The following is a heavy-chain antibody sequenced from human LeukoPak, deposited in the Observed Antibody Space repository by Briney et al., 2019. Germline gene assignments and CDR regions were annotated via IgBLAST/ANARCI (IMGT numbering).Heavy chain of an antibody. D-gene: IGHD3-3*01. J-gene: IGHJ6*02. Sequence: GASVKVSCKASGYTFTSYDINWVRQATGQGLEWMGWMNPNSGNTGYAQKFQGRVTMTRNTSISTAYMELSSLRSEDTAVYYCARVYDFWSGYQYYYYGMDVWGQGTTVTVSS. V-gene: IGHV1-8*01. CDR1: GYTFTSYD. CDR3: ARVYDFWSGYQYYYYGMDV. CDR2: MNPNSGNT.